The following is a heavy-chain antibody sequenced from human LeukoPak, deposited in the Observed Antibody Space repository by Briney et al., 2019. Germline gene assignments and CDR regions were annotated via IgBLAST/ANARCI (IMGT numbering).Heavy chain of an antibody. V-gene: IGHV1-69*02. CDR2: IIPILGIA. CDR3: ARAGVVPAAIREGLDWYFDL. D-gene: IGHD2-2*01. Sequence: ASVKVSCKASGGTFSSYTISWVRQAPGQGLEWMGRIIPILGIANYAQKFQGRVTITPDKSTSTAYMELSSLRSEDTAVYYCARAGVVPAAIREGLDWYFDLWGRGTLVTVSS. J-gene: IGHJ2*01. CDR1: GGTFSSYT.